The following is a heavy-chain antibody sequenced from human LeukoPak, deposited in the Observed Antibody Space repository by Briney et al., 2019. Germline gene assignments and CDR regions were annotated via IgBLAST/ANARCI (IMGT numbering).Heavy chain of an antibody. V-gene: IGHV1-3*03. J-gene: IGHJ3*02. Sequence: ASVKVSCKASGDTSIIYAIHWVRQAPGQRLEWMGWINAGNGNTKYSQEFQGRVTITRDTSASTAYMELSSLRSEDMAVYYCARDAQGGAFDIWGQGTMVTVSS. CDR1: GDTSIIYA. CDR2: INAGNGNT. D-gene: IGHD3-16*01. CDR3: ARDAQGGAFDI.